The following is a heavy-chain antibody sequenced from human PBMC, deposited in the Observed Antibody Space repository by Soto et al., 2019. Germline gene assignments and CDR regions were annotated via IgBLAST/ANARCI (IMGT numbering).Heavy chain of an antibody. D-gene: IGHD3-22*01. J-gene: IGHJ4*02. Sequence: SETLSLTCTVSGGSISSYYWSWIRQPAGKGLEWIGRIYTSGSTNSNPSLKSRVTMSVDTSKNQFSLKLRSVTAADTAVYYCARVGVDSSGYFYFDYWGQGTLVTVSS. V-gene: IGHV4-4*07. CDR2: IYTSGST. CDR1: GGSISSYY. CDR3: ARVGVDSSGYFYFDY.